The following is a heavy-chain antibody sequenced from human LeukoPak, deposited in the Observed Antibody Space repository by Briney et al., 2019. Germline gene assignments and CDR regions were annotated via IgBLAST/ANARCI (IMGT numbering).Heavy chain of an antibody. Sequence: GASVKVSCKASGYTFTSYGISWVRQAPGQGLEWMGIINPSGGSTSYAQKFQGRVTMTRDTSTSTVYMELSSLRSEDTAVYYCARDPCGGDCYYTFDYWGQGTLVTVSS. D-gene: IGHD2-21*02. J-gene: IGHJ4*02. CDR1: GYTFTSYG. V-gene: IGHV1-46*01. CDR2: INPSGGST. CDR3: ARDPCGGDCYYTFDY.